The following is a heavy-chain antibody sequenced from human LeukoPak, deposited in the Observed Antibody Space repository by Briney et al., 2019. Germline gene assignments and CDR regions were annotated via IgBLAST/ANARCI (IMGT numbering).Heavy chain of an antibody. CDR3: ARPPLYDSSGYFDAFDI. V-gene: IGHV3-48*01. D-gene: IGHD3-22*01. CDR1: GFTFSTYS. Sequence: GGSLRLSCAASGFTFSTYSMNWVRQAPGKGLEWVSYISYSSSTIYYADSVKGRFTISRDNSKNTLYLQMNSLRAEGTAVYYCARPPLYDSSGYFDAFDIWGQGTMVTVSS. CDR2: ISYSSSTI. J-gene: IGHJ3*02.